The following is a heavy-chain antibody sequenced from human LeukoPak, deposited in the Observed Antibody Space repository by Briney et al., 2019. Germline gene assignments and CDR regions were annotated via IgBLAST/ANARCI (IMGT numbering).Heavy chain of an antibody. CDR1: GFIVSSNY. J-gene: IGHJ4*02. CDR2: TYSGGRT. Sequence: PGGSLRLSCVASGFIVSSNYMSWVRQAPGKGLEWVSVTYSGGRTYYADSVKGRFTISRDNSKSTLYLQMNSLRAEDTAVYYCARGDVYFDYWGQGTLVTVSS. V-gene: IGHV3-53*01. CDR3: ARGDVYFDY. D-gene: IGHD2-21*02.